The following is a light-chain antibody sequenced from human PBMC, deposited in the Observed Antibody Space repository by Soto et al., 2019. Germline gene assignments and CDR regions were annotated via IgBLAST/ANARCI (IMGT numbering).Light chain of an antibody. J-gene: IGKJ1*01. CDR2: AAS. CDR1: QSISSY. V-gene: IGKV1-39*01. CDR3: QQSYTTPPWT. Sequence: DIQMTQSPSSLSASVGDRVTITCRASQSISSYLNWYQQKPGKAPKLLIYAASSLQGGVPSRFSGSGSGTDFTVTISSLQPEDFATYYCQQSYTTPPWTFGQGTKVEI.